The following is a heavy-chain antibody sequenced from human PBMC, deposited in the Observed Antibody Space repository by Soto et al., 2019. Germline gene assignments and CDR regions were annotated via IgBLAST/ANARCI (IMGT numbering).Heavy chain of an antibody. Sequence: PSETLSLTCSVSGAALNSGSYYWSWIRQVPGKGLEWLGHIYATGAVDYNPSLRVRITISQDTSERQFSLNLRHVTAADTPVYYCAKLRIATNNYRWFGPWGQGTRVTVAS. CDR3: AKLRIATNNYRWFGP. CDR2: IYATGAV. D-gene: IGHD2-21*01. CDR1: GAALNSGSYY. J-gene: IGHJ5*02. V-gene: IGHV4-31*03.